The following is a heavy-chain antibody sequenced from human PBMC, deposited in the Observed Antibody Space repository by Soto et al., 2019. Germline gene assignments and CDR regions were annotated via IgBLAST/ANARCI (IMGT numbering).Heavy chain of an antibody. J-gene: IGHJ6*03. D-gene: IGHD2-2*01. CDR3: ARFVVPAATDYYYYYMDV. Sequence: GASVKVSCKASGYTFTSYGISWVRQAPGQGLEWTGWISAYNGNTNYAQKLQGRVTMTTDTSTSTAYMELRSLRSDDTAVYYCARFVVPAATDYYYYYMDVWGKGTTVTVSS. V-gene: IGHV1-18*01. CDR2: ISAYNGNT. CDR1: GYTFTSYG.